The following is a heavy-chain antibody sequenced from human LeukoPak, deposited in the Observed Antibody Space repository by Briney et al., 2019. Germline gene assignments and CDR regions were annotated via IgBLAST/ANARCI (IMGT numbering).Heavy chain of an antibody. D-gene: IGHD6-13*01. CDR1: GYSLTSFD. CDR2: MNPKRGNT. Sequence: VASVKVSCKASGYSLTSFDINWVRQGSGQGLEWMGWMNPKRGNTGYAPTFQGRVTITRDTSIDTAFMELSSLRPDDTAVYYCARGGSSSSYYNNYGMDVWAKGPRSPSP. V-gene: IGHV1-8*01. J-gene: IGHJ6*02. CDR3: ARGGSSSSYYNNYGMDV.